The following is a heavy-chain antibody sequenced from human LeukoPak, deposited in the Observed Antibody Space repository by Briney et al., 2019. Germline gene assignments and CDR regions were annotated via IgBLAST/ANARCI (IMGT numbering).Heavy chain of an antibody. CDR2: IDSDGSST. Sequence: AGGSLRLSCAVSGFTFSSYWMNWVRQAPGKGLVWVSRIDSDGSSTTYADSVKGRFSISRDNAKNTLYLQMNSLRVEDTAVYYWGRGRPHGNDYWGRGNLVTVSS. CDR3: GRGRPHGNDY. J-gene: IGHJ4*02. D-gene: IGHD4-23*01. CDR1: GFTFSSYW. V-gene: IGHV3-74*01.